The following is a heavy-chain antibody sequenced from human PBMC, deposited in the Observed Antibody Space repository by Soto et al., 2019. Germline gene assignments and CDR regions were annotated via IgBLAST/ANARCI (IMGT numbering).Heavy chain of an antibody. V-gene: IGHV3-48*01. CDR3: ARDIPQQWLVNDAFDI. Sequence: EVQLVESGGGLVQPGGSLRLSCAASGFTFSSYSMNWVRQAPGKGLEWVSYISSSSSTIYYADSVKGRFTISRDNAKNSLYLQMNSLRAEDTAVYYCARDIPQQWLVNDAFDIWGQGTMVTVSS. CDR1: GFTFSSYS. J-gene: IGHJ3*02. CDR2: ISSSSSTI. D-gene: IGHD6-19*01.